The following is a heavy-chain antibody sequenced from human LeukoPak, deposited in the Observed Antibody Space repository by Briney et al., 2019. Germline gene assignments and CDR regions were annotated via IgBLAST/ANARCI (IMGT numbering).Heavy chain of an antibody. D-gene: IGHD3-22*01. CDR1: GFTFSSCW. Sequence: PGGSLRLSCAASGFTFSSCWLSWVRQAPGKGLEWVANIKQDGSEKYYVDSVKGRFTISRDNAKNSLYLQMNSLRAEDTAVYYCARDSTPYDSSGYCYDYWGQGTLVTVSS. CDR2: IKQDGSEK. V-gene: IGHV3-7*03. CDR3: ARDSTPYDSSGYCYDY. J-gene: IGHJ4*02.